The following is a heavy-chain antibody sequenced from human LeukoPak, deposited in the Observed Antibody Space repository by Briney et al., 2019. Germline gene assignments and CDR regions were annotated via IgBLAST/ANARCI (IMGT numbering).Heavy chain of an antibody. CDR3: ARGDIVVVVAANAFDI. Sequence: GGSLRLSCAASGFTFSSYAMSWVRQAPGKGLEWVSAISGSGGSTYYADSVKGRFTISRDNSKNTLYLQMNSLSAEDTAVYYCARGDIVVVVAANAFDIWGQGTMVTVSS. D-gene: IGHD2-15*01. CDR2: ISGSGGST. CDR1: GFTFSSYA. J-gene: IGHJ3*02. V-gene: IGHV3-23*01.